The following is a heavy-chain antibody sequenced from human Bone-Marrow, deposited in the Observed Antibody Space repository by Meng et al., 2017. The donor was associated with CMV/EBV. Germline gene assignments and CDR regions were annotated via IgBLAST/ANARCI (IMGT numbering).Heavy chain of an antibody. J-gene: IGHJ4*02. CDR2: IYSGGST. D-gene: IGHD3-10*02. CDR3: ARDLGNGRITMSY. Sequence: GESLKISCAASGLTVSSNYMSWVRQAPGKGLEWVSVIYSGGSTYYADSVKGRFTISRDNSKNTLYLQMNSLRAEDTAVYYCARDLGNGRITMSYWGQGTLVTVSS. CDR1: GLTVSSNY. V-gene: IGHV3-66*02.